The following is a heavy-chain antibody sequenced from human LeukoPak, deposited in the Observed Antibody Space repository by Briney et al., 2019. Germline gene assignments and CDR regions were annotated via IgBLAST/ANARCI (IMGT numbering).Heavy chain of an antibody. CDR2: IHHSGST. J-gene: IGHJ3*01. CDR1: GYSISSGYF. Sequence: PSETLSLTCTVSGYSISSGYFWGWIRQPPGKGLEWIGSIHHSGSTYYNPSLKSRITISVDTSKNQFSLKLSSVTAADTAVYYCAREMDYYDSSGYDAFDFWGQGTMVTVCS. CDR3: AREMDYYDSSGYDAFDF. V-gene: IGHV4-38-2*02. D-gene: IGHD3-22*01.